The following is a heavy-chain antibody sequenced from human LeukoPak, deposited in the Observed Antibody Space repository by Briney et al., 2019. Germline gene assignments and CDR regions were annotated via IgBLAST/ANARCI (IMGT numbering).Heavy chain of an antibody. CDR2: INSSSGCI. Sequence: GGSLRLSCAASGFTFRNYNMNWVRQAPGKGLEGVSSINSSSGCIYYADSVMGRFTISRDNAKNSLYLQTISLRAEDTAVSYCARDATMVPLYYYYYMDVWGKGTTVTVSS. D-gene: IGHD3-10*01. V-gene: IGHV3-21*01. CDR1: GFTFRNYN. CDR3: ARDATMVPLYYYYYMDV. J-gene: IGHJ6*03.